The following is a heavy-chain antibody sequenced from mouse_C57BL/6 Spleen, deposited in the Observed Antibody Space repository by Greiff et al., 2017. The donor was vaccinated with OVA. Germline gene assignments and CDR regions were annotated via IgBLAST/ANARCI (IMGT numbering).Heavy chain of an antibody. J-gene: IGHJ2*01. CDR1: GFNIKDYY. Sequence: EVHLVESGAELVKPGASVKLSCTASGFNIKDYYMHWVKQRTEQGLEWIGRIDPEDGETKYAPKFQGKATITADTSSNTAYLQLSSLTSEDTAVYYCARATTVGHYFDYWGQGTTLTVSS. V-gene: IGHV14-2*01. D-gene: IGHD1-1*01. CDR3: ARATTVGHYFDY. CDR2: IDPEDGET.